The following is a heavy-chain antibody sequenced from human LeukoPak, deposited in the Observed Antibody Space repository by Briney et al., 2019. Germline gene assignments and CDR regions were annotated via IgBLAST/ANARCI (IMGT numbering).Heavy chain of an antibody. J-gene: IGHJ4*02. CDR3: ARADGDYVYFDY. CDR2: IYHSGST. D-gene: IGHD4-17*01. CDR1: GGSISSGGYS. V-gene: IGHV4-30-2*01. Sequence: SETLSLTCAVSGGSISSGGYSWNWIRQPPGKALEWIGYIYHSGSTYYNPSLKSRATIAVDRSKNKFSLRLSSVTAADTAVYYCARADGDYVYFDYWGQGTLVTVSS.